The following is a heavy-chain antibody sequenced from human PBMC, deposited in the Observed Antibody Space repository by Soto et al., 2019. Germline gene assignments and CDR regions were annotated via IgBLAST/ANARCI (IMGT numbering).Heavy chain of an antibody. V-gene: IGHV3-7*03. CDR3: AIGDYIDRRFDY. Sequence: EVQLVESGGGLVQPGGSLTVSCAVSGFIFSNYWMSWVRQAPGKGLEWVATIKQDESEKYYVDSVKGRFTVSRDNSKNTLYLQMNRLRAEDTAVYYCAIGDYIDRRFDYWGQGTLVTVSS. J-gene: IGHJ4*02. D-gene: IGHD2-15*01. CDR1: GFIFSNYW. CDR2: IKQDESEK.